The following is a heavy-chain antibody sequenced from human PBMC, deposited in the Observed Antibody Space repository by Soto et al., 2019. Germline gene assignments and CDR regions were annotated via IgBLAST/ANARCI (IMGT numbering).Heavy chain of an antibody. V-gene: IGHV4-4*07. CDR2: IHSSGNL. D-gene: IGHD3-10*01. J-gene: IGHJ4*02. CDR1: GSSVSSYC. CDR3: ARDVGKNY. Sequence: PSEIHCLTCTFSGSSVSSYCLSLIRQPVGKGLEWIGRIHSSGNLNYNPSLESRVTMSLDTSKNQFSLRLSSLTAADTALYLCARDVGKNYWGQGTRVTGSS.